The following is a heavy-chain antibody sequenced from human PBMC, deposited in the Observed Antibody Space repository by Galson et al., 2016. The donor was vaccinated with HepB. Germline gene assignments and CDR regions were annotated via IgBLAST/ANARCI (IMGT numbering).Heavy chain of an antibody. CDR3: ARKSMAGPRSYFDY. CDR2: ISYDGNNK. J-gene: IGHJ4*02. Sequence: SLRLSCAASGFTFNKYPMFWVRQAPGKGLKWVAVISYDGNNKYYADSVKGRFTISRDSSQNTLYLQMNSLRTEDTAVYFCARKSMAGPRSYFDYWGQGTLVTVSS. V-gene: IGHV3-30*03. CDR1: GFTFNKYP. D-gene: IGHD6-19*01.